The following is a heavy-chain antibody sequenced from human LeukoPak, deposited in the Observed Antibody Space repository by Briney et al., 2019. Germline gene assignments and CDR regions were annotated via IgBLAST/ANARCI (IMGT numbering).Heavy chain of an antibody. J-gene: IGHJ5*02. D-gene: IGHD3-22*01. CDR3: ASFFYYDSSGYYSGWFDP. V-gene: IGHV3-20*04. Sequence: GGSLRLSCAASGFTFDDYGMSWVRQAPGKGLEWVSGINWNGGSTGYADSVKGRFTISRDNAKNSLYLQMNSLRAEDTAVYYCASFFYYDSSGYYSGWFDPWGQGTLVTVSS. CDR2: INWNGGST. CDR1: GFTFDDYG.